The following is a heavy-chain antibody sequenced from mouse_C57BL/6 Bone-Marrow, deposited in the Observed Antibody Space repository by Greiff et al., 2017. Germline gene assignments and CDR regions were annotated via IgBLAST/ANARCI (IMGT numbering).Heavy chain of an antibody. J-gene: IGHJ2*01. V-gene: IGHV1-64*01. CDR1: GYTFTSYW. D-gene: IGHD1-1*01. Sequence: QLQQPGAELVKPGASVKLSCKASGYTFTSYWMHWVKQRPGQGLEWIGMIHPNSGSTNYNEKFKSKATLTVDKSSSTAYMQLSSLTSEDSAVYYCASRREIYYYGSSYHYFDYWGQGTTLTGSS. CDR3: ASRREIYYYGSSYHYFDY. CDR2: IHPNSGST.